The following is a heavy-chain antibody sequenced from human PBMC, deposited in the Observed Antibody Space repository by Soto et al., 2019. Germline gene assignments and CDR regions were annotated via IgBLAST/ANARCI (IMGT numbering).Heavy chain of an antibody. J-gene: IGHJ5*02. D-gene: IGHD5-18*01. V-gene: IGHV4-59*01. CDR3: AVRGYSYGINWFDP. Sequence: PSETLSLTCTVSGGSISGYFWSWIRQPPGKGLEWIGYIYYNGSTNYNPSLKSRVTISVATSKNQFSLKLTSVTAADTAVHYCAVRGYSYGINWFDPWGEGTLVTVSS. CDR2: IYYNGST. CDR1: GGSISGYF.